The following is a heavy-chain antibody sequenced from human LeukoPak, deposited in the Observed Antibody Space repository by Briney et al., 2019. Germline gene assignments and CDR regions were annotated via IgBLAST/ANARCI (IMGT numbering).Heavy chain of an antibody. V-gene: IGHV3-21*01. CDR3: ARSLRKREVDY. Sequence: GGSLRLSCAASGFTFSSYSMNWVRQAPGKGLEWVSSISSSSSYIYYADSVKGRFTISRDNAKNSLYLQMNSLRAADTAVYYCARSLRKREVDYWGQGTLVTVSS. CDR2: ISSSSSYI. CDR1: GFTFSSYS. J-gene: IGHJ4*02. D-gene: IGHD4-17*01.